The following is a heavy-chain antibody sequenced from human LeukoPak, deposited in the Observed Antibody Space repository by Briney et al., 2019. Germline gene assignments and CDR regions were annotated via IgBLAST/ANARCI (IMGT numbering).Heavy chain of an antibody. CDR3: ARCGDYGFNWFDP. Sequence: GGSLRLSCAASGFTFSSYGMNWVRQAPGKGLEWVTFIRFDGNNKYYADSVKGRFTISRDNAKNSLYLQMNSLRAEDTAVYYCARCGDYGFNWFDPWGQGTLVTVSS. V-gene: IGHV3-30*02. D-gene: IGHD4-17*01. CDR1: GFTFSSYG. J-gene: IGHJ5*02. CDR2: IRFDGNNK.